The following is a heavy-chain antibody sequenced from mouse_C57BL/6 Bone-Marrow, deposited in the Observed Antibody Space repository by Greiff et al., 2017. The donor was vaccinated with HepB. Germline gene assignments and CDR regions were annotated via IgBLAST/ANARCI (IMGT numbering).Heavy chain of an antibody. CDR3: AREDYHGCSDWYFDV. V-gene: IGHV1-50*01. Sequence: QVQLQQPGAELVKPGASVKLSCKASGYTFTSYWMQWVKQRPGQGLEWIGEIDPSDSYTNYNQKFKGKATLTVDTSSSTAYMQLSSLTSEDSAVYYCAREDYHGCSDWYFDVWGTGTTVTVSA. J-gene: IGHJ1*03. CDR1: GYTFTSYW. D-gene: IGHD1-1*01. CDR2: IDPSDSYT.